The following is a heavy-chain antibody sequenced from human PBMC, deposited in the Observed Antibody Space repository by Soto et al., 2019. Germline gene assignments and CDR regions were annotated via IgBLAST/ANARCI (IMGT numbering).Heavy chain of an antibody. CDR1: SFTFSRYG. D-gene: IGHD2-21*02. CDR2: ISYDGSST. V-gene: IGHV3-30*18. Sequence: QVQLVESGGGVVQPGKSLRLSCAASSFTFSRYGVHWVRQAPGKGLEWLAVISYDGSSTFYADSVKGRFTISRDHSKNTLYLQMDSLRFEDTARYYCAKDFVAYCGGDCYFDNWGQGTLVTVSS. J-gene: IGHJ4*02. CDR3: AKDFVAYCGGDCYFDN.